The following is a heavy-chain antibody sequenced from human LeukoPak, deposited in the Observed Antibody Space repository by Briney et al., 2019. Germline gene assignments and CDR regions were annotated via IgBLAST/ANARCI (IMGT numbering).Heavy chain of an antibody. CDR2: IYYSGST. Sequence: SETLSLTCTVSGGSISSYYWSWIRQPPWEGLEWIGYIYYSGSTNYNPSLKSRVTISVDTSKNQFSLKLSSVTAADTAVYYCARIGHEDYYFDYWGQGTLVTVSS. CDR3: ARIGHEDYYFDY. V-gene: IGHV4-59*01. J-gene: IGHJ4*02. CDR1: GGSISSYY.